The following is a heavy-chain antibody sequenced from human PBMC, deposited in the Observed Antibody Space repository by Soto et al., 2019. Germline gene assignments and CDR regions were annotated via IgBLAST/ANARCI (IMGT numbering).Heavy chain of an antibody. CDR2: IYYSGST. J-gene: IGHJ4*02. Sequence: QVQLQESGPGLVKPSETLSLTCPVSGGSVSSGSYYWSWIRQPPGKGLEWIGYIYYSGSTNYNPSLKSRVTISVDTSKNQCSLKLSSVTAADTAVYYCARDPGGDIPFDYWGQGTLVTFSS. D-gene: IGHD2-21*02. V-gene: IGHV4-61*01. CDR1: GGSVSSGSYY. CDR3: ARDPGGDIPFDY.